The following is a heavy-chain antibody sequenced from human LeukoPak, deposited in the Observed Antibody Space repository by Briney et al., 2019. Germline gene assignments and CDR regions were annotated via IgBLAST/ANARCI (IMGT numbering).Heavy chain of an antibody. CDR3: ARENGYSYGPYYFDY. D-gene: IGHD5-18*01. J-gene: IGHJ4*02. Sequence: PSGTLSLTCAVSGGSISSSNWWSWVRQPPGKGLEWIGEIYHSGSTNYNPSLKSRVTISVDKSKNQFSLKLSSVTAADTAVYYCARENGYSYGPYYFDYWGQGTLVTVSS. CDR1: GGSISSSNW. V-gene: IGHV4-4*02. CDR2: IYHSGST.